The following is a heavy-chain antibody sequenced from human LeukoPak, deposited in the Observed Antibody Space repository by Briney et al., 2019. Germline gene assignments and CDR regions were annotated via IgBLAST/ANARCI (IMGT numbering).Heavy chain of an antibody. D-gene: IGHD5-12*01. Sequence: GGSLRLSCAASGFTFSDYYMSWIRQAPGKGLEWVSSITSSGTYIYYVDSVKGRFTVSRDNAKNSLYLQMNSLRAEDTAMYYCARDLRGYDSSWFDPWGQGTLVTVSS. V-gene: IGHV3-11*01. J-gene: IGHJ5*02. CDR1: GFTFSDYY. CDR3: ARDLRGYDSSWFDP. CDR2: ITSSGTYI.